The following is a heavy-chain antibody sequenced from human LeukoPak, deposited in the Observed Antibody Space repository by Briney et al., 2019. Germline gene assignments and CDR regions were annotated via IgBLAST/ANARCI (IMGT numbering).Heavy chain of an antibody. CDR2: INPDGTQK. CDR3: VRQMIRFWFDP. V-gene: IGHV3-7*01. CDR1: GFTFDDYA. Sequence: PGGSLRPSCAASGFTFDDYAMHWVRQSPGKGLEWVADINPDGTQKYSVDSLKGRFTISRDNAKNSLFLHLNSLRVDDTATYYCVRQMIRFWFDPWGQGTRVTVSS. D-gene: IGHD3-16*01. J-gene: IGHJ5*02.